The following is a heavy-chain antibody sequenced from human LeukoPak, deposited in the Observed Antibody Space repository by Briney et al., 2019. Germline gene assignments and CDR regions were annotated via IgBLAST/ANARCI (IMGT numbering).Heavy chain of an antibody. CDR1: VFIDSSNY. CDR2: IYSGGRT. V-gene: IGHV3-66*01. J-gene: IGHJ6*02. Sequence: GGSLRLSCASSVFIDSSNYMSWVRQARAKGLEWVSVIYSGGRTYYADSVKGRFTISRDNYKNTLYLQMNSLRAEDTAVYYCAREPDYYYYGMDVWGQGTTVTVSS. CDR3: AREPDYYYYGMDV.